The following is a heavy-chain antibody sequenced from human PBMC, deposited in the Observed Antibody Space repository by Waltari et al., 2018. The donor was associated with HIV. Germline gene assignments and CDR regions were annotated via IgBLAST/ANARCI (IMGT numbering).Heavy chain of an antibody. Sequence: EVQLVESGGGSVQPGGSLRLSCADSGFNVSSYWIFWVRQVPGKGLVWVSRINSDGSSTTYADSVKGRFTISRDNAKNTLYLQMNSLRAEDTAMYYCTRGNGHAFDLWGQGTMVTVSS. CDR2: INSDGSST. D-gene: IGHD2-8*01. CDR3: TRGNGHAFDL. V-gene: IGHV3-74*01. CDR1: GFNVSSYW. J-gene: IGHJ3*01.